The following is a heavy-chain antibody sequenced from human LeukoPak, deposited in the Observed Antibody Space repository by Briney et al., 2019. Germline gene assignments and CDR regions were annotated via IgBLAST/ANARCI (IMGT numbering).Heavy chain of an antibody. CDR1: GFTFSSYA. CDR2: ISGSGGTT. V-gene: IGHV3-23*01. J-gene: IGHJ4*02. D-gene: IGHD3-10*01. Sequence: GGSLRLSCAASGFTFSSYAMGWVRQLPGKGLEWVSVISGSGGTTYYADSVKGRFTISRDNSKNTLYLQIYSLRAEDTAVYYCARESGPLHYWGQGTLVTVSS. CDR3: ARESGPLHY.